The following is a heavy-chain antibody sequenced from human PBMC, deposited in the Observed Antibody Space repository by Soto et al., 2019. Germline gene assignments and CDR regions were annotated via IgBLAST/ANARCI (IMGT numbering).Heavy chain of an antibody. D-gene: IGHD3-10*01. CDR2: MNPGSGNT. CDR1: GYTFTNYE. J-gene: IGHJ5*02. V-gene: IGHV1-8*01. Sequence: ASVKVSCNASGYTFTNYEINWVRQATGQGLERMGWMNPGSGNTGYAHKFQCRATMTSTISISTSYMGLSRLASDDTAIYYCARMASCGSLNWFDAWGQGTLVTVS. CDR3: ARMASCGSLNWFDA.